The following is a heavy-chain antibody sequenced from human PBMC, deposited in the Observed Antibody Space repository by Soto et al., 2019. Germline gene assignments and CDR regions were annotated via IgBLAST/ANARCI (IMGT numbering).Heavy chain of an antibody. J-gene: IGHJ6*02. CDR1: GGTFSRYA. CDR3: ARGIRGYYYYGMDV. Sequence: SVKVSCKASGGTFSRYAISWVRQAPGQGLEWMGGIIPIFGTANYAQKFQGRVTITADESTSTAYMELSSLRSEDTAVYYCARGIRGYYYYGMDVWGQGTTVTVSS. D-gene: IGHD3-10*01. V-gene: IGHV1-69*13. CDR2: IIPIFGTA.